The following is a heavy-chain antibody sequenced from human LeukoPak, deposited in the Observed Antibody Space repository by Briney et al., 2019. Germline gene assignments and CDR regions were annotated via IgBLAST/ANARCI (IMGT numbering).Heavy chain of an antibody. CDR1: GFTFSNYW. CDR3: ARVIIGGNYDFWIDNWFYP. D-gene: IGHD3-3*01. V-gene: IGHV3-7*01. CDR2: IKQDVSEK. Sequence: SGGSLKLSCAASGFTFSNYWMSGVRQAPGKGLEWVANIKQDVSEKYYVDSVKGRFTISRDNANNSLYLQMNSLRAEDTAVYYCARVIIGGNYDFWIDNWFYPWGQGTLVTVSS. J-gene: IGHJ5*02.